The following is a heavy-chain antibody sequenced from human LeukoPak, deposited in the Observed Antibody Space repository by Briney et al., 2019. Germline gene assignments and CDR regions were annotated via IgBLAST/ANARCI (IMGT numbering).Heavy chain of an antibody. V-gene: IGHV1-69*06. Sequence: SVKVSCKASGYTFTGYYMHWVRQAPGQGLEWMGGIIPIFGTANYAQKFQGRVTITADKSTSTAYMELSSLRSEDTAVYYCASGWFGELSVVLDYWGQGTLVTVSS. J-gene: IGHJ4*02. CDR1: GYTFTGYY. D-gene: IGHD3-10*01. CDR2: IIPIFGTA. CDR3: ASGWFGELSVVLDY.